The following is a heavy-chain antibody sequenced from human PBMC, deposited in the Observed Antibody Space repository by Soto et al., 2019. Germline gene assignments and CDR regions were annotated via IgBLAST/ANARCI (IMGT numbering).Heavy chain of an antibody. D-gene: IGHD3-10*01. CDR3: ARGRKITMVRGVIYYYYGMDV. Sequence: QVQLQQWGAGLLKPSETLSLTCAVYGGSFSGYYWSWIRQPPGKGLEWIGEINHSGSTNYNPSLKSRVTLSVATSKNQFSLKLSSVTAADTAVYYCARGRKITMVRGVIYYYYGMDVWGQGTTGTVSS. CDR2: INHSGST. CDR1: GGSFSGYY. V-gene: IGHV4-34*01. J-gene: IGHJ6*02.